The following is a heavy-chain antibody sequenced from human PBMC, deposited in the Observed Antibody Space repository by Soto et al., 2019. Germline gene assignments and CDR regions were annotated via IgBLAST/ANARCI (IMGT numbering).Heavy chain of an antibody. CDR2: IVVGSGNT. Sequence: ASVKVSCKASGFTFTSSAVQWVRQARGQRLEWIGWIVVGSGNTNYAQKFQERVTITRDMSTSTAYMELSSLRSEDTAVYYCATRSGWDVYYYYGMDVWGQGTTVTV. J-gene: IGHJ6*02. V-gene: IGHV1-58*01. CDR1: GFTFTSSA. CDR3: ATRSGWDVYYYYGMDV. D-gene: IGHD3-3*01.